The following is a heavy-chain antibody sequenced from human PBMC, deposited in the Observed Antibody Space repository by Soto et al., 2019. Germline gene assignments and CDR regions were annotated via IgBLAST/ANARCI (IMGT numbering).Heavy chain of an antibody. D-gene: IGHD6-13*01. V-gene: IGHV1-69*01. CDR3: ARYESGYCRSWYNWFDP. Sequence: QVQLVQSGAEVKKPGSSVKVSCKASGGTFSSYAISWVRQAPGQGLEWMGGIIPIFGTANYAQKFQGRVTITADESTSTAYMELSSLRSEDTAVYYCARYESGYCRSWYNWFDPWGQGTLVTVSS. CDR2: IIPIFGTA. J-gene: IGHJ5*02. CDR1: GGTFSSYA.